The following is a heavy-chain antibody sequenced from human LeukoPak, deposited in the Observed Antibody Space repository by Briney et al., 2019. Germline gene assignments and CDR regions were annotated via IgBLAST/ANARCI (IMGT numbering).Heavy chain of an antibody. V-gene: IGHV1-2*02. CDR3: ARGPPYGSGSYYINY. D-gene: IGHD3-10*01. J-gene: IGHJ4*02. Sequence: GASVKVSCTSSGYTFTGYYMHRVRQAPGQGLEWMGWINPNSGGTNYAQKFQGRVTMTRDTSISTAYMELSRLRSDDTAVYYCARGPPYGSGSYYINYWGQGTLVTVSS. CDR2: INPNSGGT. CDR1: GYTFTGYY.